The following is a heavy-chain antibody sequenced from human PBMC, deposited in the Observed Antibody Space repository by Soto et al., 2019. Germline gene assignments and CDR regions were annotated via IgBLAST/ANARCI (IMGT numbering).Heavy chain of an antibody. D-gene: IGHD3-10*01. CDR2: ISVDGGTK. J-gene: IGHJ4*02. Sequence: VGSLSLSCAASRFPFRSYNRYWVRQAPGKGLEWVALISVDGGTKNYADSVKGRFTVSRDNSENNLSLQMNSLRPEDTAVYFCAREGRFGSYIDYCGQGTLVTVYS. CDR1: RFPFRSYN. CDR3: AREGRFGSYIDY. V-gene: IGHV3-30-3*01.